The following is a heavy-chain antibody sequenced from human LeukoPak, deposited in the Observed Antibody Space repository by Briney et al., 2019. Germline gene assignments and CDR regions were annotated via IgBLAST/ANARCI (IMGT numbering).Heavy chain of an antibody. D-gene: IGHD3-22*01. V-gene: IGHV3-53*01. CDR1: GFTVSSNY. CDR3: ARGLYDSSGYGAFDI. Sequence: GGSLRLSCAASGFTVSSNYMSWVRQAPGKGLEWVSVIYSGGSTYYADSVKGRFTISRDNSKNTLYLQMNSLRAEDTAVYYCARGLYDSSGYGAFDIWGQGTMVTVSS. J-gene: IGHJ3*02. CDR2: IYSGGST.